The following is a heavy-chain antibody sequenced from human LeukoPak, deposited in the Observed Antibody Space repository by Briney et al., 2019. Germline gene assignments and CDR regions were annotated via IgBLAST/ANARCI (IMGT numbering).Heavy chain of an antibody. V-gene: IGHV4-4*07. J-gene: IGHJ3*02. CDR1: GGSISSYY. D-gene: IGHD4-17*01. Sequence: KTSETLSLTCTVSGGSISSYYWSWIRQPAGQGLEWIGRIYSSGSTNYNPPLKSRVTMSVDTSKNQFSLKLSSVTAADTAVYYCAGSTVTTYQDAFDIWGQGTMVTVSS. CDR3: AGSTVTTYQDAFDI. CDR2: IYSSGST.